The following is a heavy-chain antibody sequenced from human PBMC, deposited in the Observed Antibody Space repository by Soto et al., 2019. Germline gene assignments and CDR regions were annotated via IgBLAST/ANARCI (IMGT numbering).Heavy chain of an antibody. CDR1: VGTYNTFA. V-gene: IGHV1-69*10. CDR3: VRAAKRYFDY. J-gene: IGHJ4*02. CDR2: IIPVLGPA. Sequence: SVKVSCKASVGTYNTFAISWVRQAPGQGLEWMGGIIPVLGPAFYAQKFQGRVTITADKSTTTAYLELTSLRSEDTAVYYCVRAAKRYFDYWGQGTLVTVSS.